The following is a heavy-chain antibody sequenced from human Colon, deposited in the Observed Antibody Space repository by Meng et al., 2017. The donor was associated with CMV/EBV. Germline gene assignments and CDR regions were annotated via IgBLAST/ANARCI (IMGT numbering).Heavy chain of an antibody. Sequence: QVQPVQSGAEVKRPGASVKVSCKTSGYTFTGYFMFWVRQAPGQGLEWMGSLNPNSGDTNSAQKFHGRLTMTRDTSIHTAYMELGSLRSDDTAVYYCATISGGDFDFWGQGTLVTVSS. D-gene: IGHD3-10*01. CDR1: GYTFTGYF. J-gene: IGHJ4*02. V-gene: IGHV1-2*02. CDR3: ATISGGDFDF. CDR2: LNPNSGDT.